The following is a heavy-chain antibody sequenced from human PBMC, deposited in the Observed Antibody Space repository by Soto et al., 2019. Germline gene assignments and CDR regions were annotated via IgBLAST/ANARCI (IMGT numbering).Heavy chain of an antibody. CDR1: GGSISSYY. J-gene: IGHJ6*02. CDR2: IYYSGST. Sequence: SETLSLTCTVSGGSISSYYWSWIRQPPGKGLEWIGYIYYSGSTNYNPSLKSRVTISVDTSKNQFSLKLSSVTAADTAVYYCARDRVGIDYYYYYGMDVWGQGTTVTVSS. V-gene: IGHV4-59*01. CDR3: ARDRVGIDYYYYYGMDV. D-gene: IGHD2-21*01.